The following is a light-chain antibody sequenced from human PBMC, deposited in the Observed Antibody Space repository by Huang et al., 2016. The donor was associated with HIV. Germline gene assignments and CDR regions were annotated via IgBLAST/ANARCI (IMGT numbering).Light chain of an antibody. J-gene: IGKJ3*01. CDR3: QHYGNSRFT. CDR1: QSVGCSY. Sequence: EIVLTQSPGTLSLSPGERATLSCRASQSVGCSYLAWYQQKPGQAPRLLIYDASNRATGVPDRFSGSGSGTDFTLTISRLEPEDFAVYYCQHYGNSRFTFGPGTKVDIK. V-gene: IGKV3-20*01. CDR2: DAS.